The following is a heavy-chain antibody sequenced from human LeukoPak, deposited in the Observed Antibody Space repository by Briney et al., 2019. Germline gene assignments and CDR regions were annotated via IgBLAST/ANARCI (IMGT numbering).Heavy chain of an antibody. CDR2: IWYDGSNK. D-gene: IGHD6-13*01. V-gene: IGHV3-33*01. CDR1: GFTFSSYG. J-gene: IGHJ4*02. CDR3: ARGYSSSCLDY. Sequence: GGSLRLSCAASGFTFSSYGMHWVRQAPGKGLEWVAVIWYDGSNKYYADSVKGRLTISRDNSKNTLYLQMNSLRAEDTAVYYCARGYSSSCLDYWGQGTLVTVSS.